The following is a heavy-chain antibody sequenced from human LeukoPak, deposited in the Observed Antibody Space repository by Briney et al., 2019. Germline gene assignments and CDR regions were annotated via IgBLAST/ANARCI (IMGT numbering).Heavy chain of an antibody. CDR3: ALARSEYHYGMDV. CDR2: TYYRSKLYY. J-gene: IGHJ6*02. CDR1: GDSVSSISVA. V-gene: IGHV6-1*01. Sequence: SQTLSLTCAISGDSVSSISVAWNWIRQSPSRGLEWLGRTYYRSKLYYEYAVSVKGRININPDPSKNQFSLQLNSVTPEDTAVYYCALARSEYHYGMDVWGQGTTVTVSS.